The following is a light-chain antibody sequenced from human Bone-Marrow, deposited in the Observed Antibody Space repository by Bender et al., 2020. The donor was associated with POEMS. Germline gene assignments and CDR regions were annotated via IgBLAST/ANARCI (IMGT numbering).Light chain of an antibody. V-gene: IGLV2-23*02. CDR1: SSDVGGYNY. Sequence: QSALTQPASVSGSPGQSITISCTGTSSDVGGYNYVSWYQQHPGKAPKVMIYEVSKRPSGVPDRFSGSKSGNTASLTVTGLQAEDEADYYCCSYAGSSTYLVFGGGTKLTVL. J-gene: IGLJ2*01. CDR2: EVS. CDR3: CSYAGSSTYLV.